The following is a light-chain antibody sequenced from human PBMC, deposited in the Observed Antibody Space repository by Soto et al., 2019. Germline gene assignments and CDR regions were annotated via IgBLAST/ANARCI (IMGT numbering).Light chain of an antibody. Sequence: QSALTQPASVSGSPGQSITISCTGTSGDVGSYNHVSWYQQHPGKAPKLMIYEVNKRPSGVSNRFSGSESGNTASLTISGLQAEDDADYYCCSYAGSTTFYVFGPGTKVTVL. CDR3: CSYAGSTTFYV. CDR2: EVN. J-gene: IGLJ1*01. V-gene: IGLV2-23*02. CDR1: SGDVGSYNH.